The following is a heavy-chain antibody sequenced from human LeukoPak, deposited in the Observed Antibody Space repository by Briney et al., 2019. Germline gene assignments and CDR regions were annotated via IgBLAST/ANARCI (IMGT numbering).Heavy chain of an antibody. D-gene: IGHD5-18*01. J-gene: IGHJ4*02. CDR3: ASDVDTAMGGTY. CDR2: INHSGST. V-gene: IGHV4-34*01. Sequence: SETLSLTCAVYGGSFGGYYWNWIRQPPGKGLEWIGEINHSGSTNYNPSLKSRVTTSVDTSKNQFSLKLSSVTAADTAVYYCASDVDTAMGGTYWGQGTLVTVSS. CDR1: GGSFGGYY.